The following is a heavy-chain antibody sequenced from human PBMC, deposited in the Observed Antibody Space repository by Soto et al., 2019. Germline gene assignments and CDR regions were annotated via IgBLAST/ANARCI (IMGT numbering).Heavy chain of an antibody. V-gene: IGHV4-59*01. Sequence: KPSETLSLTRNVSGGSISNYYWTWVRQSPEKGLEWIGYMYYNGNINYNPSLKSRVTISIDTSKNQFSLTLKSVTAADTAVYYCASGGNWFDPWGQGVLVTVSS. J-gene: IGHJ5*02. CDR3: ASGGNWFDP. D-gene: IGHD3-16*01. CDR1: GGSISNYY. CDR2: MYYNGNI.